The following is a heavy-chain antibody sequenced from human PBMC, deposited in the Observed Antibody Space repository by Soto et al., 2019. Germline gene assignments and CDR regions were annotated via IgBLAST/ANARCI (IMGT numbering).Heavy chain of an antibody. J-gene: IGHJ4*02. D-gene: IGHD3-16*01. CDR2: VRSKTDGGTT. Sequence: EVQVVESGGGLVKPGGSLRLSCAYSGFTFTNAWMNWVRQAPGKGLEWVGRVRSKTDGGTTDYVAPVEGRFIISKDDSKDILCLQRQGLTIEGRAVYYWSTEVRSGAESGAFHRGQGTLVTVSP. V-gene: IGHV3-15*07. CDR3: STEVRSGAESGAFH. CDR1: GFTFTNAW.